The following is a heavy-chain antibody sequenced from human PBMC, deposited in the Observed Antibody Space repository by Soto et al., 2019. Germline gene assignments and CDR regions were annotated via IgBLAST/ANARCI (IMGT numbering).Heavy chain of an antibody. CDR1: GFTFSSYS. Sequence: VQLVESGGGLVQPAGSLRLSCAASGFTFSSYSMNWVRQAPGKGLEWVSYISSSSSTIYDADSVKGRFTISTDNAKKSVYLQMNSLRDEDTAVYYCARKYTYYYDSSGRMDVWGQGTTVTVSS. V-gene: IGHV3-48*02. CDR2: ISSSSSTI. CDR3: ARKYTYYYDSSGRMDV. J-gene: IGHJ6*02. D-gene: IGHD3-22*01.